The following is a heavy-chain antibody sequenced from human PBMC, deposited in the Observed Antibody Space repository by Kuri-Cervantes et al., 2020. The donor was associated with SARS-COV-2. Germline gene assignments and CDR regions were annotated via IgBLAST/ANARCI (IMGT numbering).Heavy chain of an antibody. CDR2: IRYDGSNK. J-gene: IGHJ6*03. CDR1: GFTVSSYG. Sequence: GESLKISCAASGFTVSSYGMHWVRQAPGKGLEWVALIRYDGSNKYYADSVKGRFTISRDNSKNTLYLQMNSLRAEDTAVYYCAKDSIRFLEWLYYMDVWGKGTTVTVSS. CDR3: AKDSIRFLEWLYYMDV. V-gene: IGHV3-30*02. D-gene: IGHD3-3*01.